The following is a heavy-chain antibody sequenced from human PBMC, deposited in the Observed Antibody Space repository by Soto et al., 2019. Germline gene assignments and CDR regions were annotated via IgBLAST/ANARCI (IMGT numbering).Heavy chain of an antibody. CDR3: ATYTDMFPVSWYYYYYIDV. V-gene: IGHV1-24*01. CDR1: GYTLTELS. Sequence: ASVKVSCKVSGYTLTELSMHWVRQAPGKGLEWMGGFDPEDGETIYAQKFQGRVTMTEDTSTDTAYMELSSLRSEDTAGDFWATYTDMFPVSWYYYYYIDVWGKGTPVTVSS. J-gene: IGHJ6*03. CDR2: FDPEDGET. D-gene: IGHD5-18*01.